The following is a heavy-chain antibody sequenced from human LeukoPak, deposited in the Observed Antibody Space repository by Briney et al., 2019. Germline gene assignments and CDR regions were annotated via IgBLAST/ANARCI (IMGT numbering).Heavy chain of an antibody. J-gene: IGHJ4*02. Sequence: PGGSLRLSCAASGFTFSQYWMSWVRQAPGKGLEWVSGISWNSGSIGYADSVKGRFTISRDNAKNSLYLQMNSLRAEDTALYYCAKDMARSGYYYGFDYWGQGTLVTVSS. CDR1: GFTFSQYW. D-gene: IGHD3-22*01. CDR3: AKDMARSGYYYGFDY. CDR2: ISWNSGSI. V-gene: IGHV3-9*01.